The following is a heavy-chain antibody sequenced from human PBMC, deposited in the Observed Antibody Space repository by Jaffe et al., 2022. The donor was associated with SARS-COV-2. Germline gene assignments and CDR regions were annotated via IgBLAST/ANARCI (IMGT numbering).Heavy chain of an antibody. D-gene: IGHD2-15*01. J-gene: IGHJ4*02. CDR1: GGSISSGSYY. Sequence: QVQLQESGPGLVKPSQTLSLTCTVSGGSISSGSYYWNWIRQPAGKGLEWIGRIYISGSTNYSPSLKSRVTISVDTSKNQFSLKLSSVTAADTAVYYCARSRCSGGSCYMVDYWGQGTLVTVSS. CDR2: IYISGST. CDR3: ARSRCSGGSCYMVDY. V-gene: IGHV4-61*02.